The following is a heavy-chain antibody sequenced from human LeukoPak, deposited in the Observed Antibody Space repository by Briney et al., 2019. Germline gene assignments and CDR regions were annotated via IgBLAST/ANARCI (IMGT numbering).Heavy chain of an antibody. Sequence: SQTLCLTCTVSGGSISSGGYYWSWIRQHPGKGLEWIGYIYYSGSTYYNPSLKSRVTISVDTSKNQFSLKLSSVTAADTAVYYCARGDFRSSSFDYWGQGTLVTVSS. CDR3: ARGDFRSSSFDY. D-gene: IGHD6-6*01. CDR1: GGSISSGGYY. V-gene: IGHV4-31*03. J-gene: IGHJ4*02. CDR2: IYYSGST.